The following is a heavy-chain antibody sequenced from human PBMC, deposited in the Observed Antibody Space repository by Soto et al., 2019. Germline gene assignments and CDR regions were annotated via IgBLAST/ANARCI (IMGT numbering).Heavy chain of an antibody. Sequence: ASVKGSCTASGYTFTSYGISWVQQAPGQVLEWMGWISAYNGNTNYAQKLQGRVTMTTDTSTSTAYMELRSLRSDDTAVYYCARDRRLVTTSKGYYFDYWGQGTLVTSPQ. CDR1: GYTFTSYG. CDR2: ISAYNGNT. CDR3: ARDRRLVTTSKGYYFDY. J-gene: IGHJ4*02. D-gene: IGHD4-17*01. V-gene: IGHV1-18*01.